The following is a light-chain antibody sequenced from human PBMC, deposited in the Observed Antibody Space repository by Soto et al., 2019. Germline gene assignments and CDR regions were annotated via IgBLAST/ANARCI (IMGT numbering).Light chain of an antibody. J-gene: IGKJ1*01. V-gene: IGKV3-20*01. CDR3: QQYGSSET. CDR1: QTVTSSY. CDR2: GAS. Sequence: EIVLTQSPGTLSLSPGERATLSCRASQTVTSSYLAWYQQKPGQAPRLLIYGASIRATGIPDRFSGSGSGTDFTLTISRLEPEDFAVHYCQQYGSSETFGQGTKVDIK.